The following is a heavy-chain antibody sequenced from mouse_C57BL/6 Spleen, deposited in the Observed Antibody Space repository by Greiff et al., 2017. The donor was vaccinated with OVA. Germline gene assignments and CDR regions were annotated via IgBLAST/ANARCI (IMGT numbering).Heavy chain of an antibody. J-gene: IGHJ1*03. D-gene: IGHD2-4*01. CDR2: IRSKSNNYAT. Sequence: DAGGGLVQPKGSLKLSCAASGFSFNTYAMNWVRQAPGKGLEWVARIRSKSNNYATYYADSVKDRFTISRDDSESMLYLQMNNLKTEDTAMYYCVRLIWYDLYCDVGGKGTTVTGSP. CDR3: VRLIWYDLYCDV. CDR1: GFSFNTYA. V-gene: IGHV10-1*01.